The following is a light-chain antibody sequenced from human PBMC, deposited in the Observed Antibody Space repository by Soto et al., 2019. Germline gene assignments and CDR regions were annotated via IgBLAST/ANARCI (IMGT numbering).Light chain of an antibody. V-gene: IGLV1-40*01. CDR2: GNS. CDR3: QSYDSSLSGSAYV. CDR1: SSNIGAGYD. Sequence: QSVLTQPPSVSGAPGQRVTISCTGSSSNIGAGYDVHWYQQLPATAPKLLIYGNSNRPSGVPDRFSGSKSGTSASLAITGLQAEDEADYYCQSYDSSLSGSAYVFGTGTKVTVL. J-gene: IGLJ1*01.